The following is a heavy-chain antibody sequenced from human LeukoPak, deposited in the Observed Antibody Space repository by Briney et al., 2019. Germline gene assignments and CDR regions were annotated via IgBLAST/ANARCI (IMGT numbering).Heavy chain of an antibody. CDR2: INPSSGAT. CDR3: TKDQGIAVAGTD. J-gene: IGHJ3*01. V-gene: IGHV1-2*02. Sequence: ASVKVSCKASGYTFSGYYIHWVRQAPGHGLEWMGWINPSSGATRYAQKFQDRVTMSSDTSITTAYMDLSRLRSDDTAVYYCTKDQGIAVAGTDWGQGTMVTVSS. D-gene: IGHD6-19*01. CDR1: GYTFSGYY.